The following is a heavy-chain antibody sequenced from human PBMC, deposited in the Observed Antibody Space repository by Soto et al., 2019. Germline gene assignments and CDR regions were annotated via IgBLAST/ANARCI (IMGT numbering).Heavy chain of an antibody. CDR2: INAGNGNT. V-gene: IGHV1-3*01. CDR3: ARGGQQLVVGDKEYNWFDP. J-gene: IGHJ5*02. D-gene: IGHD6-13*01. Sequence: QVQLVQSGAEVKKPGASVKVSCKASGYTFTSYAMHWVRQAPGQRLEWMGWINAGNGNTKYSQKFQGRVTINRETSASTAYMELSSLRSEDTAVYYCARGGQQLVVGDKEYNWFDPWGQGTLVTVSS. CDR1: GYTFTSYA.